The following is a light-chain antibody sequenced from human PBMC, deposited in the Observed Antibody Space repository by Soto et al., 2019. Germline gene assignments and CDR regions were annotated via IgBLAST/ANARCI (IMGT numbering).Light chain of an antibody. V-gene: IGKV2-30*01. CDR3: MQGTHWYT. CDR2: KVS. J-gene: IGKJ2*01. CDR1: QSLVYSDGNTY. Sequence: DVVMTQSPLSLPVTLGQPASISCRSSQSLVYSDGNTYLNWIHQRPGQSPRRLIYKVSDPDSGVPDRFSGSGSGTDFTLKISRVEAEDVGVYYCMQGTHWYTFGQGTKLEIK.